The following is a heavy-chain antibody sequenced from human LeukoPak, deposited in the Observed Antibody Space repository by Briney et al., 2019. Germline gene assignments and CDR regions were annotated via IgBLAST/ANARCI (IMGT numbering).Heavy chain of an antibody. J-gene: IGHJ6*03. V-gene: IGHV1-8*01. Sequence: ASLKVSCKASGYTFTSYVINWVRQATGQGLEWMGWMNPNSGNTGYAQKFQGRVTMTRNTSISTAYMELSSLRSEDTAVYYCARGLTGGRFLEWLVYYYYYMGVWGKGTTVTVSS. D-gene: IGHD3-3*01. CDR2: MNPNSGNT. CDR1: GYTFTSYV. CDR3: ARGLTGGRFLEWLVYYYYYMGV.